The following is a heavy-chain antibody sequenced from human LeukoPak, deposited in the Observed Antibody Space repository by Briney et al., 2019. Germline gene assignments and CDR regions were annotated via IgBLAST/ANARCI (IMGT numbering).Heavy chain of an antibody. J-gene: IGHJ3*02. Sequence: SETLSLTCTVSGGSISRYYWSWIRQPPGKGLEWIGYIYYSGSTNYNPSLKSRVTISVDTSKNQFSLKLSSVTAADTAVYYCARAPDFWSGYSVDAFDIWGQGTMVTVSS. CDR1: GGSISRYY. V-gene: IGHV4-59*12. CDR3: ARAPDFWSGYSVDAFDI. CDR2: IYYSGST. D-gene: IGHD3-3*01.